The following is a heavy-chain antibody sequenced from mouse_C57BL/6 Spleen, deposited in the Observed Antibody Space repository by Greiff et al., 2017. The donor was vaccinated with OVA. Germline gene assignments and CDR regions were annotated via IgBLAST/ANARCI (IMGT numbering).Heavy chain of an antibody. J-gene: IGHJ3*01. D-gene: IGHD1-1*01. CDR1: GYTFTDYY. CDR2: INPNNGGT. Sequence: EVQLQQSGPELVKPGASVKISCKASGYTFTDYYMNWVKQSHGKSLEWIGDINPNNGGTSYNQKFKGKATLTVDKSSSTAYMELRSLTSEDSAVYYCARDYGSLSGFAYWGQGTLVTVSA. V-gene: IGHV1-26*01. CDR3: ARDYGSLSGFAY.